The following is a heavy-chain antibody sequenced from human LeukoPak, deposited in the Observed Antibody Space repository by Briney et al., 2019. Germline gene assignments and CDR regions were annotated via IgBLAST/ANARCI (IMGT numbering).Heavy chain of an antibody. CDR1: GYTFTGYY. V-gene: IGHV1-2*02. J-gene: IGHJ4*02. Sequence: ASVKVSCKASGYTFTGYYMHWVRQAPGQGLEWMGWINPNSGGTNYAQKFQGRVTMTRDTSISTAYMELSRLRSYDTPVYYCARVEVDSSSWYGIADYWGQGTLVTVSS. CDR2: INPNSGGT. D-gene: IGHD6-13*01. CDR3: ARVEVDSSSWYGIADY.